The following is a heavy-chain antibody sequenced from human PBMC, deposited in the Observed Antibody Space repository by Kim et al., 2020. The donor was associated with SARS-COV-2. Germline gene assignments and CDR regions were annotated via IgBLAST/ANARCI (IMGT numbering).Heavy chain of an antibody. CDR3: AREQGIAAAHDY. Sequence: GGSLRLSCAASGFTFSSYWMSWFRQAPGKGLEWVANIKQDGNEKYYVDSVKGRVTISRDKAKNSMYLQMNSLRAEDTDEDYGAREQGIAAAHDYWGQGTLVTVSS. CDR2: IKQDGNEK. V-gene: IGHV3-7*03. J-gene: IGHJ4*02. D-gene: IGHD6-13*01. CDR1: GFTFSSYW.